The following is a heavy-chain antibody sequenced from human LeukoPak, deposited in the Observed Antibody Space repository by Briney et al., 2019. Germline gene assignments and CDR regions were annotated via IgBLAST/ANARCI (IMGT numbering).Heavy chain of an antibody. Sequence: GGSLRLSCAASGFTFSGYIMNWVRQAPGKGLEWVSFIGTSGNTIYYADSVKGRFTVSRDNAKNSLYLQMNSLRAEDTAVYYCARDEWLDYWGQGTLVTVSS. CDR1: GFTFSGYI. D-gene: IGHD3-3*01. J-gene: IGHJ4*02. V-gene: IGHV3-48*01. CDR3: ARDEWLDY. CDR2: IGTSGNTI.